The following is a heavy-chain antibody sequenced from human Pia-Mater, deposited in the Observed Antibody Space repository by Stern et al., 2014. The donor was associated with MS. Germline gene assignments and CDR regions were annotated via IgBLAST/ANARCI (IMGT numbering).Heavy chain of an antibody. CDR1: GFIFSRHS. Sequence: VQLLESGGGVARPGRSLRLSCAASGFIFSRHSMHWVRQAPGTGTEWVAVISSDGSQRYAADHVNGRFRYPRDTSQIMVAPQMNSLSGEDTAVYYCAREASMDFDYWGRGTLVTVSS. CDR3: AREASMDFDY. CDR2: ISSDGSQR. D-gene: IGHD2/OR15-2a*01. V-gene: IGHV3-30-3*01. J-gene: IGHJ4*02.